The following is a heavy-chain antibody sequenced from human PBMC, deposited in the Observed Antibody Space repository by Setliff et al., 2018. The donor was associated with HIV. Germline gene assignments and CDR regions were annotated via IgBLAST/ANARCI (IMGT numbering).Heavy chain of an antibody. CDR2: ISGSGSST. CDR3: AKGASLVPRCPHFCYFDY. D-gene: IGHD3-16*02. V-gene: IGHV3-23*01. J-gene: IGHJ4*02. Sequence: PGRSLRLSCAASGFTFNSYWMHWVRQAPGKGLEWVSGISGSGSSTYYADSVKGRFTISRDNSKNTLYLQMNRLRADDTAIYYCAKGASLVPRCPHFCYFDYWGQGALVTVSS. CDR1: GFTFNSYW.